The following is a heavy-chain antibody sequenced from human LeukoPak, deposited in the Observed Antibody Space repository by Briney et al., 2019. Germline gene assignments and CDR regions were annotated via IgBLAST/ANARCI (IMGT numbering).Heavy chain of an antibody. D-gene: IGHD3-10*01. CDR3: ATLVGYGSFFDY. Sequence: RGESLKISCKGSGYSFTSYWIGWVRHVPGKGLEYMGIIYPGDSDTRYSPPFQGQVTISADKSISTAYLQWSSLKASDTAMYYCATLVGYGSFFDYWGQGTLVTVSS. CDR2: IYPGDSDT. V-gene: IGHV5-51*01. J-gene: IGHJ4*02. CDR1: GYSFTSYW.